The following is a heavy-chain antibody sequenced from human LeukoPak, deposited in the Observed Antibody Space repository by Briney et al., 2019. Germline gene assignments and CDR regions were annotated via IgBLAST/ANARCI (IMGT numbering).Heavy chain of an antibody. CDR2: ISWNSGSI. J-gene: IGHJ4*02. Sequence: GGSLRLSCAASGFTFDDYAMHWVRQAPGKGLEWVSGISWNSGSIGYGDSVRGRFTISRDNAKNSLYLQMNSLRAEDTVLYYCAKDISYDSSGYYLSWGQGTLVTVSS. V-gene: IGHV3-9*01. D-gene: IGHD3-22*01. CDR3: AKDISYDSSGYYLS. CDR1: GFTFDDYA.